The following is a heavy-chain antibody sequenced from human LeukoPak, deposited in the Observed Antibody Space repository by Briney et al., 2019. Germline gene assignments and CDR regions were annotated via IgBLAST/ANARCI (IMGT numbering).Heavy chain of an antibody. CDR1: GGSFSGYY. CDR2: INHSGST. CDR3: ARGRWLRSSFDY. D-gene: IGHD5-12*01. V-gene: IGHV4-34*01. Sequence: PSETLSLTCAVYGGSFSGYYWSWIRQPPGRGLEWIGEINHSGSTNYNPSLKSRVTISVDTPKNQFSLKLSSVTAADTAVCYCARGRWLRSSFDYWGQGTLVTVSS. J-gene: IGHJ4*02.